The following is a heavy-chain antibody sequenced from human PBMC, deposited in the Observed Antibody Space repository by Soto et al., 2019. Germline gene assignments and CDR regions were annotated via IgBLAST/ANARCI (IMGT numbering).Heavy chain of an antibody. D-gene: IGHD1-20*01. Sequence: QVQLVESGGGVVQPGRSLRLSCAASGFTFSNYGMHWVRQAPGKGLEWVAVIWFDGSNKYYAESVKGRFTISRDNSKNMLYLQMHSLRAEDTAVYYCARVGITATTFRGFDYWGPGTLVTVSS. CDR3: ARVGITATTFRGFDY. CDR2: IWFDGSNK. CDR1: GFTFSNYG. J-gene: IGHJ4*02. V-gene: IGHV3-33*01.